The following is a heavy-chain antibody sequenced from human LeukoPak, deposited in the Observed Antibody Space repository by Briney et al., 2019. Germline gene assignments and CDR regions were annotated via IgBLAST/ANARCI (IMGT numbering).Heavy chain of an antibody. CDR3: ARAFYSSSWLDY. J-gene: IGHJ4*02. D-gene: IGHD6-13*01. V-gene: IGHV4-61*02. CDR1: GGSISSGNYY. CDR2: VYTSGST. Sequence: PSQTLSLTCTVSGGSISSGNYYWSWIRQPAGKGLEWIGRVYTSGSTNYNPSLKSRVTISVDTSKNQFSLKLSSVTAVDTAVYYCARAFYSSSWLDYWGQGTLVTVSS.